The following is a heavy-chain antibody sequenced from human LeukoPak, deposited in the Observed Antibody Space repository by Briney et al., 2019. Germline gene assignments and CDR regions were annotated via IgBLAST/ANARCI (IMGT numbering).Heavy chain of an antibody. CDR2: IIPIFGAA. J-gene: IGHJ3*01. V-gene: IGHV1-69*13. CDR3: AAVSRYDV. D-gene: IGHD3-9*01. Sequence: ASVKVSCKASGGTFSSYAISWVRQAPGQGLEWMGRIIPIFGAANYGQSSQGRVTITADESTNTAYMELSSLRSDDTAVYYCAAVSRYDVWGQGTMVTVSS. CDR1: GGTFSSYA.